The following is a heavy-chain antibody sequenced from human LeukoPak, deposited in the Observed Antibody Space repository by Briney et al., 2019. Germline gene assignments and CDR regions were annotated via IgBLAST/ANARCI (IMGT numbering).Heavy chain of an antibody. V-gene: IGHV3-48*04. D-gene: IGHD6-19*01. CDR3: ARVSSGWYLNYYYYYMDV. J-gene: IGHJ6*03. CDR2: IGISSGNT. CDR1: GFNFIDYS. Sequence: GALRLSCAASGFNFIDYSMNWVRQAPGKGLEWISYIGISSGNTKYADSVKGRFTISRDNAKNSLYLQMNSLRAEDTAVYYCARVSSGWYLNYYYYYMDVWGKGTTVTVSS.